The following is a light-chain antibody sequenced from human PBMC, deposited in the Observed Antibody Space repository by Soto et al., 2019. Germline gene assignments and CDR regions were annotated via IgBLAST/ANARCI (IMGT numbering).Light chain of an antibody. CDR1: QGISSA. CDR2: DAS. Sequence: AIQLTQSPSSLSASVGDRVTITCRASQGISSALAWYQQKPGKAPKLLIYDASSLEIGVPSRFSGSGSGTDFTLTISSLQHEDFATYYCQQINSYLYSFGPGTKVDIK. CDR3: QQINSYLYS. V-gene: IGKV1-13*02. J-gene: IGKJ3*01.